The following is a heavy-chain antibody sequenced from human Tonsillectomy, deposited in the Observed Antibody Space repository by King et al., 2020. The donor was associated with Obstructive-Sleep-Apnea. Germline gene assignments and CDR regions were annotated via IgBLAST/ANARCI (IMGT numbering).Heavy chain of an antibody. CDR1: GYTFTSYG. Sequence: QLVQSGAEVKKPGASVKVSCKASGYTFTSYGISWVRQAPGQGLEWMGWISAYNGNTNYAQKLQGIVTMTTDTSTSTTYLELRSLRSDDTAVYYCARERSSVYYYGSGSYYNNRGLDYWGQGTLVTVSS. D-gene: IGHD3-10*01. CDR2: ISAYNGNT. J-gene: IGHJ4*02. V-gene: IGHV1-18*01. CDR3: ARERSSVYYYGSGSYYNNRGLDY.